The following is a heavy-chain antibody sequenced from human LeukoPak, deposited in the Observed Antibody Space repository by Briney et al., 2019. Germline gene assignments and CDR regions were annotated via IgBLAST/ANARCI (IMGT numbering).Heavy chain of an antibody. CDR3: ARDPGDYGEVFGY. J-gene: IGHJ4*02. V-gene: IGHV1-69*05. CDR1: GGTFSSYA. CDR2: IIPIFGTA. Sequence: SVKVSCKASGGTFSSYAISWVRQAPGQGLEWMGRIIPIFGTANYAQKFQGRVTITTDESTSTAYMELSSLRSEDTAVYYCARDPGDYGEVFGYWGQGTLVTVSS. D-gene: IGHD4/OR15-4a*01.